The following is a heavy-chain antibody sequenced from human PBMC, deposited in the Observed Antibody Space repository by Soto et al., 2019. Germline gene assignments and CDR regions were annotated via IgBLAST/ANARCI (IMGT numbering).Heavy chain of an antibody. Sequence: QVQLVESGGGVVQPRRSLRLSCAASGFTFSSYGMHWVRQAPGKGLEWVAVIWYDGSNKYYADSVKGRFTISRDNSKNTLYLQMYSLRAEDTAVYYCARGRESMVRGQSLDYWGQGTLVTVSS. J-gene: IGHJ4*02. CDR3: ARGRESMVRGQSLDY. CDR1: GFTFSSYG. D-gene: IGHD3-10*01. V-gene: IGHV3-33*01. CDR2: IWYDGSNK.